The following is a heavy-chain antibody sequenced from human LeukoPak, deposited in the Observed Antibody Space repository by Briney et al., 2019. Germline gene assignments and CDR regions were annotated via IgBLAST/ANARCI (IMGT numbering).Heavy chain of an antibody. Sequence: TSETLSLTCDVSGVSINTCCYYWSWIRQPPGKGLEWIGYKYYSGSTRYNSSLRSRLTISLDTSKNQFSLRLTSVTAADTAVYYCASRSSYGPTWGQGTVVTVSS. CDR1: GVSINTCCYY. D-gene: IGHD5-18*01. J-gene: IGHJ5*02. CDR3: ASRSSYGPT. V-gene: IGHV4-61*01. CDR2: KYYSGST.